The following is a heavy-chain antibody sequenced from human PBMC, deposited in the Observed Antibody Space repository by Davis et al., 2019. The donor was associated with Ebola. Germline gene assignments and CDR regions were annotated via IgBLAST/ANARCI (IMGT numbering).Heavy chain of an antibody. CDR3: AKDHRPITMIVVVTYDAFDI. CDR1: GFTFSSYA. D-gene: IGHD3-22*01. V-gene: IGHV3-23*01. J-gene: IGHJ3*02. CDR2: ISGSGGST. Sequence: GESLKISCAASGFTFSSYAMTWVRQAPGKGLEWVSVISGSGGSTYYADSVKGRFTISRDNSKNTLYLQMNSLRAEDTAVYYCAKDHRPITMIVVVTYDAFDIWGQGTMVTVSS.